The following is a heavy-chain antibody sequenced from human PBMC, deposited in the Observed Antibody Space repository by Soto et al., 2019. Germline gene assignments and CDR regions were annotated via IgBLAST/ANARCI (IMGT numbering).Heavy chain of an antibody. CDR1: GGSISSYF. V-gene: IGHV4-59*01. CDR2: IYYSGTT. J-gene: IGHJ4*02. Sequence: SETLSLTCAVSGGSISSYFWTWIRQPPGKGLEYIGYIYYSGTTYYNPSLRSRVTISIDPSKNQFSLKLSSVTAADTAVYYCARGNDFWSGYLLYYFDYWGQGTLVTVSS. D-gene: IGHD3-3*01. CDR3: ARGNDFWSGYLLYYFDY.